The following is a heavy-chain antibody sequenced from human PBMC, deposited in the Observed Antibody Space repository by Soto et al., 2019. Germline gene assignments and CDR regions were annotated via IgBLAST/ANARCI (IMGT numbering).Heavy chain of an antibody. V-gene: IGHV4-34*01. CDR1: GGSFSGYY. CDR2: INHSGST. Sequence: TLSLTCAVYGGSFSGYYWSWIRQPPGKGLEWIGEINHSGSTNYNPSLKSRVTISVDTSKNQFSLKLSSVTAADTAVYYCARGRRRITIFGVVLFYFDYWGQGTLVNVSS. CDR3: ARGRRRITIFGVVLFYFDY. J-gene: IGHJ4*02. D-gene: IGHD3-3*01.